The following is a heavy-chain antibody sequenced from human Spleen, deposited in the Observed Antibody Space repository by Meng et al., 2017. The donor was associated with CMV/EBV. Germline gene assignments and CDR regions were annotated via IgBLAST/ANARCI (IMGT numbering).Heavy chain of an antibody. CDR2: ISVYNGNT. V-gene: IGHV1-18*01. Sequence: YTFSRYGINWVRQAPGQGLEWMGWISVYNGNTNYAQKFRGRVTMTTDTSTSTAYVELRSLRSDDTAVYYCARDYRDCTSSSCRLGVDPWGQGTLVTVSS. CDR3: ARDYRDCTSSSCRLGVDP. J-gene: IGHJ5*02. D-gene: IGHD2-2*01. CDR1: YTFSRYG.